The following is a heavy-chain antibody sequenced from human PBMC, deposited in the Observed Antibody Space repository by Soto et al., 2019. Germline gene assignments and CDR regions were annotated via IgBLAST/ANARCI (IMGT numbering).Heavy chain of an antibody. D-gene: IGHD3-16*01. Sequence: QVQLVESGGGVVQPGRSLRLSCAASGFTFSHYGMHWVRQAPGEWLEWVAVIWYDGGSKYYEDSVKGRFTISRDNSKNTLHLQMNSLRAEDTAVYYCARAGGGYYYYMDVWGQGTTVTVSS. J-gene: IGHJ6*03. CDR1: GFTFSHYG. CDR3: ARAGGGYYYYMDV. CDR2: IWYDGGSK. V-gene: IGHV3-33*01.